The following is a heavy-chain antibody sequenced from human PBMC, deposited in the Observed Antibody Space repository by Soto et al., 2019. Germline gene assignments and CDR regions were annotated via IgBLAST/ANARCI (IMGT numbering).Heavy chain of an antibody. V-gene: IGHV6-1*01. CDR3: ARDRYDILTGYYTAFDY. J-gene: IGHJ4*02. CDR2: TYYRSKWYN. CDR1: GDSVSSNSAA. D-gene: IGHD3-9*01. Sequence: SQTLSLTCAISGDSVSSNSAAWNLIRQSPSRGLEWLGRTYYRSKWYNDYAVSVKSRITINPDTSKNQFSLQLNSVTPEDTAVYYCARDRYDILTGYYTAFDYWGQGTLVTVSS.